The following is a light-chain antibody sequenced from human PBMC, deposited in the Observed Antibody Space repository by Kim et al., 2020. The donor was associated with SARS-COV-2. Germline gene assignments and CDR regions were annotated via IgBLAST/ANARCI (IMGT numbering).Light chain of an antibody. CDR1: QSVSSS. CDR2: GAS. CDR3: QQYNKWPLT. Sequence: VSPGESATLSCRASQSVSSSLAWYQQKPGQPPSLVIFGASTRASGIPARFSGSGSATEFSLTISSLQSEDFAVYYCQQYNKWPLTFGGGTKVDIK. J-gene: IGKJ4*01. V-gene: IGKV3-15*01.